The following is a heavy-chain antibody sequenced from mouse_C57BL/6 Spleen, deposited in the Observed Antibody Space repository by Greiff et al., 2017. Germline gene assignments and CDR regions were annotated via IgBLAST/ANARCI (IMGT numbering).Heavy chain of an antibody. D-gene: IGHD2-4*01. CDR1: GYTFTDYE. CDR3: TSQYDYDWAWFAY. CDR2: IDPETGGT. J-gene: IGHJ3*01. V-gene: IGHV1-15*01. Sequence: QVQLQQSGAELVRPGASVTLSCKASGYTFTDYEMHWVKQTPVHGLEWIGAIDPETGGTAYNQKFKGKAILTADKSSSTAYMELRSLTSEDSAVYYCTSQYDYDWAWFAYWGQGTLVTVSA.